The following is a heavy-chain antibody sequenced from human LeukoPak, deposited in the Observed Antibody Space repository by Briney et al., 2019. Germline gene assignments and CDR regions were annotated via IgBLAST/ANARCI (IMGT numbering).Heavy chain of an antibody. J-gene: IGHJ3*02. CDR1: GGTFSSYA. D-gene: IGHD7-27*01. Sequence: SVKVSCKASGGTFSSYAISWVRQAPGQGLEWMGRIIPIFGTANYAQKFQGRVTITTDESTSTAYMELSGLRSEDTAVYYCARLTEYDAFDIWGQGTMVTVSS. CDR2: IIPIFGTA. CDR3: ARLTEYDAFDI. V-gene: IGHV1-69*05.